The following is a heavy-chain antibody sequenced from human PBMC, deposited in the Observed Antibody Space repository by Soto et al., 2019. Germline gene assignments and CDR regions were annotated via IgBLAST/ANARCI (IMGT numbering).Heavy chain of an antibody. CDR1: GFTFSLYS. CDR2: ISGSSTGM. J-gene: IGHJ6*02. D-gene: IGHD3-10*01. V-gene: IGHV3-48*02. Sequence: EVQLVESGGGLVQPGGSLRLSCAASGFTFSLYSMSWVRQAPGKGLEWVSYISGSSTGMHYAVSVKGRFTISRDDATNSMQLQLNSLRDGDAAVYYCARAVTWGLDVWGQGTTVSISS. CDR3: ARAVTWGLDV.